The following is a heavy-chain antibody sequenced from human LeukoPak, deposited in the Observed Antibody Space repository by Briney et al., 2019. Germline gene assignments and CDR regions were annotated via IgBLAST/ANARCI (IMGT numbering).Heavy chain of an antibody. J-gene: IGHJ6*02. Sequence: ASVKVSCKVSGYTLTELSMHWVRQAPGKGLEWMGGFDPEDGETIYAQKFQGRVTMTEDTSTDTAYMELSSLRSEDTAVYYCATTDIVVVPAAGMPVGYYYYGMDVWGQGTTVTVSS. CDR2: FDPEDGET. D-gene: IGHD2-2*01. V-gene: IGHV1-24*01. CDR3: ATTDIVVVPAAGMPVGYYYYGMDV. CDR1: GYTLTELS.